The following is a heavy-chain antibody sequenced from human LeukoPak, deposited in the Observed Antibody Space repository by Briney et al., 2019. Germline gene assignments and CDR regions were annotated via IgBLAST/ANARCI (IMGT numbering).Heavy chain of an antibody. CDR3: ARDRVSAAGMDY. D-gene: IGHD6-13*01. J-gene: IGHJ4*02. Sequence: PSETLSLTGTVSGGSSSSYYWSWIRQPPGKELEWIGYIYYSGSTNYNPSLKSRVTMSVDTSKNQFSLKLSSVTAADTAVYYCARDRVSAAGMDYWGQGTLVTVAS. CDR2: IYYSGST. CDR1: GGSSSSYY. V-gene: IGHV4-59*01.